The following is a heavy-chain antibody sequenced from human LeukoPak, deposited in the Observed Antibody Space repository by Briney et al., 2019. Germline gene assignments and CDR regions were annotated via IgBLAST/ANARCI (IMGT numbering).Heavy chain of an antibody. D-gene: IGHD1-26*01. CDR3: ARHTLSSMGAPGVFDY. J-gene: IGHJ4*02. CDR2: IYYSGST. Sequence: SSNYMSWVRQPPGKGLEWIGSIYYSGSTYYNPSLKSRVTISVDTSKNQFSLKLSSVTAADTAVYYCARHTLSSMGAPGVFDYWGQGTLVTVSS. CDR1: SSNY. V-gene: IGHV4-39*01.